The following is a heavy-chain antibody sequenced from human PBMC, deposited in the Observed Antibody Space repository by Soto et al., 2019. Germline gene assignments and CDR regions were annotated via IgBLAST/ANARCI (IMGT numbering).Heavy chain of an antibody. CDR3: AREIGVRGVSYYYYGMDV. CDR2: INPNSGGT. V-gene: IGHV1-2*04. CDR1: GYTFTGYY. Sequence: WASVKVSCKASGYTFTGYYMHWVRQAPGQGLEWMGWINPNSGGTNYAQKFQGWVTMTRDTSISTAYMELSRLRSDDTAVYYCAREIGVRGVSYYYYGMDVWGQGTTVTV. J-gene: IGHJ6*02. D-gene: IGHD3-10*01.